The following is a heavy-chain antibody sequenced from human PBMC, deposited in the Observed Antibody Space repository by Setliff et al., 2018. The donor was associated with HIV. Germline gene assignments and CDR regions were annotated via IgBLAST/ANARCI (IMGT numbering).Heavy chain of an antibody. V-gene: IGHV4-38-2*01. CDR2: IYRSGTT. CDR1: GYSISSGHY. J-gene: IGHJ6*03. D-gene: IGHD5-12*01. CDR3: ARHGAYEAYYDYMDV. Sequence: SETLSLTCAVSGYSISSGHYWGWIRQPPGKGLEWIGSIYRSGTTSDNPSLKSRVTISVDTSKNQFSLKLSSVTAADTAVYYCARHGAYEAYYDYMDVWGKGTTVTVSS.